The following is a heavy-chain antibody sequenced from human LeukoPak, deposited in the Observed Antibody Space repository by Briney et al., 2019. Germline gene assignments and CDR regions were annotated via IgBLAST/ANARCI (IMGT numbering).Heavy chain of an antibody. CDR2: IYYSGST. V-gene: IGHV4-59*01. CDR3: ARGEWDSYYYYGMDV. J-gene: IGHJ6*02. CDR1: GGSISSFY. D-gene: IGHD1-26*01. Sequence: SETLSPTCTVSGGSISSFYWSWIRQPPGKGLEWLGYIYYSGSTNYSPSLKSRVTISVDTSKNQFSLKLSSVTAADTAVYYCARGEWDSYYYYGMDVWGQGTTVTVSS.